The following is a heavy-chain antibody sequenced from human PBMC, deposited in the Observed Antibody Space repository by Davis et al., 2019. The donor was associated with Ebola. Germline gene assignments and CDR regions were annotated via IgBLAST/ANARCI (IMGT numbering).Heavy chain of an antibody. CDR3: ARFKSVTYRFLDY. CDR1: GFTFSSYN. CDR2: ISGGGGTI. Sequence: GESLKISCAASGFTFSSYNMNWVRQAPGKGLEWVSYISGGGGTIYYADSVKGRFTISRDNAKNSLDLQMNSLRDEDTAVYYCARFKSVTYRFLDYWGQGTLVTVSS. D-gene: IGHD3-3*01. V-gene: IGHV3-48*02. J-gene: IGHJ4*02.